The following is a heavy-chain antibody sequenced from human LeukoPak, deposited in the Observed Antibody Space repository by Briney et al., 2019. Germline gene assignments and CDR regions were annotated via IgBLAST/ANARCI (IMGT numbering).Heavy chain of an antibody. J-gene: IGHJ1*01. V-gene: IGHV3-33*01. CDR3: ARERRPDGGSWPLQH. CDR1: GFTFSSYG. Sequence: GGSLRLSCAASGFTFSSYGMHWVRQAPGKGLEWVAVIWYDGSNKYYADSVKGRFTISRDNSKNTLYLQMNSLRAEDTAVYYCARERRPDGGSWPLQHWGQGTLVTVSS. CDR2: IWYDGSNK. D-gene: IGHD2-15*01.